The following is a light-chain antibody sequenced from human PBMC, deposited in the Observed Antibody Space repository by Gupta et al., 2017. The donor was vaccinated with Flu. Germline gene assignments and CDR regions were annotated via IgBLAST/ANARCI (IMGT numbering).Light chain of an antibody. V-gene: IGLV1-44*01. CDR1: GSNIGSNT. Sequence: QSVLIPPPSASATPGQRAPISCYESGSNIGSNTVTWYQQLPGTAPKLLIYSSDQRPSGVPDRFSGSRSGTSASLAISGLQSEDEADYYCAAWDDSLNGPVFGGGTKLTV. J-gene: IGLJ3*02. CDR2: SSD. CDR3: AAWDDSLNGPV.